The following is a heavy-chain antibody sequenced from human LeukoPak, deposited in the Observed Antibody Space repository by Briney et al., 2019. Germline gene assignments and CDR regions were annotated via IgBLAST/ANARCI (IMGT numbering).Heavy chain of an antibody. CDR3: ATSTEVSRGYYGMDV. CDR2: VDPEDGET. D-gene: IGHD1-14*01. CDR1: GYTFTDSY. V-gene: IGHV1-69-2*01. J-gene: IGHJ6*02. Sequence: ASVKISCKVSGYTFTDSYIHWVQQAPGKGLEWVGLVDPEDGETIYAEKFQGRVTITADTSADTVYRELSSLRSEDTAVYYCATSTEVSRGYYGMDVWGQGTTVSVS.